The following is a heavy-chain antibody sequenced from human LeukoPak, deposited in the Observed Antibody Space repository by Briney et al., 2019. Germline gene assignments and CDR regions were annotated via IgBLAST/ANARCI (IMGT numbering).Heavy chain of an antibody. D-gene: IGHD1-26*01. J-gene: IGHJ4*02. Sequence: ASVTVSCTASGYTFTSYDINWVRQATAQGPEWMVWMNPNSGNRGYAEKFQGRVTMTRNTSISTAYMELSSLTSEDTAVYYCARAEASRSSGKILGYWGQGTLVTVSS. CDR2: MNPNSGNR. CDR1: GYTFTSYD. CDR3: ARAEASRSSGKILGY. V-gene: IGHV1-8*01.